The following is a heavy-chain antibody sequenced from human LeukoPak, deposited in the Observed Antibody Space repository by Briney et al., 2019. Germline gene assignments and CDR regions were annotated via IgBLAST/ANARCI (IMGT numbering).Heavy chain of an antibody. CDR3: ARVIVGATADYYYYYMDV. CDR1: GFTFDDYG. V-gene: IGHV3-20*01. CDR2: INWNGGTT. J-gene: IGHJ6*03. Sequence: GGSLRLSCAASGFTFDDYGMSWVRQAPGKGLEWVSSINWNGGTTGYADSVKGRFTISRDNAKNSPYLQMNSLRAEDTALYHCARVIVGATADYYYYYMDVWGKGTTVTISS. D-gene: IGHD1-26*01.